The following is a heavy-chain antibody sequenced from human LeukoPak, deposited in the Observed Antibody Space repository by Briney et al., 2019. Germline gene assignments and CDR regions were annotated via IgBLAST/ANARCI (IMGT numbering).Heavy chain of an antibody. CDR3: ARDYYGSGMFDY. V-gene: IGHV4-59*01. CDR1: GGSISSYY. J-gene: IGHJ4*02. CDR2: IYYSGST. D-gene: IGHD3-10*01. Sequence: PSETLSLTCTVSGGSISSYYGSWTRQPPGKGLEWIGYIYYSGSTNYNPSLKSRVTISVDTSKNQFSLKLSSVTAADTAVYYCARDYYGSGMFDYWGQGTLVTVSS.